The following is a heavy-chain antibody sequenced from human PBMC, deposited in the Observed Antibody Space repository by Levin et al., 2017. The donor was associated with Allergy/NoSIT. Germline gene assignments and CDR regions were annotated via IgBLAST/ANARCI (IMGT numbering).Heavy chain of an antibody. Sequence: GGSLRLSCAASGFTFSTYWMSWVRQAPGRGLEWVAKIEQDGSEKSYVDSVEGRFTISRDNAENSLHLQMHSLRGEDTAVYYCARSGMGPTFDYWGQGTLVTVSS. D-gene: IGHD2-8*01. CDR3: ARSGMGPTFDY. CDR2: IEQDGSEK. J-gene: IGHJ4*02. CDR1: GFTFSTYW. V-gene: IGHV3-7*01.